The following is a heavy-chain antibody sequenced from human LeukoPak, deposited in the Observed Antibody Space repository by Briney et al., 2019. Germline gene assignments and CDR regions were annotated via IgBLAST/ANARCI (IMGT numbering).Heavy chain of an antibody. Sequence: SVKVSCKASGANFSTSSFSWVRQAPGQGLEWMGRVIPTLEIAHYAQKFQGRVTITADKSTSTTYMELSSLRSEDTAIYFCARVVYHDSTPYFARSIPTADYWGQGTLVTVSS. CDR2: VIPTLEIA. CDR3: ARVVYHDSTPYFARSIPTADY. V-gene: IGHV1-69*04. CDR1: GANFSTSS. D-gene: IGHD2-15*01. J-gene: IGHJ4*02.